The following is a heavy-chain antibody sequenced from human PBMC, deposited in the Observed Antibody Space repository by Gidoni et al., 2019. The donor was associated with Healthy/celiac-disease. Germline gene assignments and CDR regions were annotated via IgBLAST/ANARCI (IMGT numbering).Heavy chain of an antibody. CDR3: ARAAYSGSSLYYFDY. V-gene: IGHV6-1*01. CDR2: TYYKSKWYN. D-gene: IGHD1-26*01. J-gene: IGHJ4*02. Sequence: QVQLQQSGPGLVKPSQTLSLTCAISGDSVTSNSAAWNWIRQSPSRSLEWTGRTYYKSKWYNDYAVSVKRRLTITPDTSKNQFSLQLNSVTPEDTAVYYCARAAYSGSSLYYFDYWGQGTLVTVSS. CDR1: GDSVTSNSAA.